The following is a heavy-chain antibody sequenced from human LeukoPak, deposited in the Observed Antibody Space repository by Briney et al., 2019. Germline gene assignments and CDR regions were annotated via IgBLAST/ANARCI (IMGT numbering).Heavy chain of an antibody. CDR3: ARDMVRGVKGDAFDI. CDR1: GGSISVGGYY. V-gene: IGHV4-31*03. D-gene: IGHD3-10*01. Sequence: SETLSLTCTDSGGSISVGGYYWSWIRQHPGKGLEWIGYIYYSGITYYNPSLKSRVTISVDTSKNQFSLKLSSVTAADTAVYYCARDMVRGVKGDAFDIWGQGTAVTVSS. CDR2: IYYSGIT. J-gene: IGHJ3*02.